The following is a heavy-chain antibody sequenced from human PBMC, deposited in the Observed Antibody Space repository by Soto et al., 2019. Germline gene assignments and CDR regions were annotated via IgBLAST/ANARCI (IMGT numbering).Heavy chain of an antibody. Sequence: ASVKVSCKASGYTFTSYAMHWVRQAPGQRLEWMGWISAGNGNTKYSQKFQGRVTITRDTSASTAYMELSSLRSEDTAVYYCVKGEYYYDSSGYYPFDYWGQGTLVTVSS. D-gene: IGHD3-22*01. CDR1: GYTFTSYA. J-gene: IGHJ4*02. CDR2: ISAGNGNT. V-gene: IGHV1-3*01. CDR3: VKGEYYYDSSGYYPFDY.